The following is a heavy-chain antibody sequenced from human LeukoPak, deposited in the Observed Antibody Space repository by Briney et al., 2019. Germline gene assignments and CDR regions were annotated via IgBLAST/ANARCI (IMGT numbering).Heavy chain of an antibody. CDR2: MKPNSGNT. J-gene: IGHJ6*02. Sequence: ASVKVSCKASGYTFTSYDINWVRQATGQGLEWMGWMKPNSGNTGYAQKFQGRVTMTRNTSISTAYMELSSLRSEDTAVYYCARGGIAVAGGYYCYGMDVWGQGTTVTVSS. CDR1: GYTFTSYD. CDR3: ARGGIAVAGGYYCYGMDV. V-gene: IGHV1-8*01. D-gene: IGHD6-19*01.